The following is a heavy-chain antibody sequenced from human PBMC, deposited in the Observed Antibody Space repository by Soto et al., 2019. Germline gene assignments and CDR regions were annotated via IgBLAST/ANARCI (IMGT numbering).Heavy chain of an antibody. J-gene: IGHJ4*02. Sequence: GGSLRLSCAVAGYTFGNHWMHWVRQAPGKGLEWVSRMNSDGSIINYADSVKGRFTVSRDNAKNTLYLQMNSLRVEDTAVYYCATAEVDYWGPGTLVTVSS. V-gene: IGHV3-74*01. CDR2: MNSDGSII. CDR1: GYTFGNHW. CDR3: ATAEVDY.